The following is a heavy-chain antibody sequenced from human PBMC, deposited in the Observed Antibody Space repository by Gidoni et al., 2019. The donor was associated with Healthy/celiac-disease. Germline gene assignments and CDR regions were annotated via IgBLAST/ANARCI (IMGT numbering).Heavy chain of an antibody. CDR1: GYTFTSYA. D-gene: IGHD3-22*01. Sequence: QVQLVQSGAEVKKPGASVKVSCKASGYTFTSYAMHWVRQAPGQRLEWMGWINAGNGNTKYSQKFQGRVTITRDTSASTAYMELSSLRSEDTAVYYCAREGYDSSGYYFGYYYYGMDVWGQGTTVTVSS. CDR3: AREGYDSSGYYFGYYYYGMDV. V-gene: IGHV1-3*01. J-gene: IGHJ6*02. CDR2: INAGNGNT.